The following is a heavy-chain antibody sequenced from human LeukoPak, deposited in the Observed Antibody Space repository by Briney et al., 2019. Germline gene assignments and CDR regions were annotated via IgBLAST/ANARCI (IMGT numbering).Heavy chain of an antibody. J-gene: IGHJ4*02. CDR3: AKGRGSTSIYDY. CDR2: ISDSGGST. Sequence: GGSLRLSCAASGFTFSSNAISWVRQAPGKGVEWVSFISDSGGSTYYADSVKGRFAISRDNSKNTLYLQMNSLRDEDTAAYYCAKGRGSTSIYDYWGQGTLVTVSS. V-gene: IGHV3-23*01. D-gene: IGHD2-2*01. CDR1: GFTFSSNA.